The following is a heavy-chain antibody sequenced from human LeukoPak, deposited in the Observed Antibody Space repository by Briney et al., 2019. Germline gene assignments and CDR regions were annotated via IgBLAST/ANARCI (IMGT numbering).Heavy chain of an antibody. CDR1: GYTFTCYY. Sequence: ASVKVSCKASGYTFTCYYMHWVRQAPGQGLEWMGWIDPNSGGTNYAQTFQGRVTMTRDTSISTAYMELSRLRSDDTAVYYCARDPSTRYYTDYWGQGTLVTVSS. D-gene: IGHD2-2*01. J-gene: IGHJ4*02. CDR2: IDPNSGGT. V-gene: IGHV1-2*02. CDR3: ARDPSTRYYTDY.